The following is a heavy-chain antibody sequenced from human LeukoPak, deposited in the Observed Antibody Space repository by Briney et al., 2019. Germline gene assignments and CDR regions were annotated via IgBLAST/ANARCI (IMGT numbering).Heavy chain of an antibody. V-gene: IGHV3-9*01. Sequence: PGRSLRLSCAASGFTFDDYAMPWVRQAPGKGLEWVSGISWNSGSIGYADSVKGRFTISRDNAKNSLYLQMNSLRAEDTALYYCAKDILGGYSYGAAYDYWGQGTLVTVSS. J-gene: IGHJ4*02. CDR3: AKDILGGYSYGAAYDY. CDR2: ISWNSGSI. D-gene: IGHD5-18*01. CDR1: GFTFDDYA.